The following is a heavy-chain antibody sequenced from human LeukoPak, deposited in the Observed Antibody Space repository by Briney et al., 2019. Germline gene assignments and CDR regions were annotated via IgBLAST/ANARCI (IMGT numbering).Heavy chain of an antibody. Sequence: GGSLRLYCAASGFTFSSYGMHWVRQAPGKGLEWVSYIGLSGNIVYYADSVKGRFTISRDNAGNSLYLQMNSLRVEDTAVYYCARGHFGLDQWGQGTLVIVSS. J-gene: IGHJ4*02. CDR2: IGLSGNIV. CDR3: ARGHFGLDQ. V-gene: IGHV3-48*04. D-gene: IGHD2-2*01. CDR1: GFTFSSYG.